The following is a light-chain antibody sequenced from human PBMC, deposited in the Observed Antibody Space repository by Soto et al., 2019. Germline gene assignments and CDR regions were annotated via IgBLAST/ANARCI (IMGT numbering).Light chain of an antibody. V-gene: IGKV3-20*01. J-gene: IGKJ4*01. CDR2: GAS. Sequence: EIVLTQSPGTLSLSPGERATLSGRASQNIGSTYLAWYQQKLGQAPRLLIYGASSRAPGIPDRFSGSGSGTDFTLSISRLEPEDFAVYYCQQYSSSPLLTFGGGTKVDIK. CDR1: QNIGSTY. CDR3: QQYSSSPLLT.